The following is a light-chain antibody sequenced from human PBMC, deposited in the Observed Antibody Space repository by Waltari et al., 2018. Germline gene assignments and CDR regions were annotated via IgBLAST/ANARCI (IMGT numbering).Light chain of an antibody. CDR3: SSYTTTSTFYV. CDR2: YVN. Sequence: QSALTQPASVSGSPGQSITISCTGTSSDVGGYPYVSWYQHHPGKAPKLMIHYVNKRPSGVSNRFSGSKSGNTASLTISGLQAEDEADYYCSSYTTTSTFYVFGTGTKVTFL. CDR1: SSDVGGYPY. V-gene: IGLV2-14*03. J-gene: IGLJ1*01.